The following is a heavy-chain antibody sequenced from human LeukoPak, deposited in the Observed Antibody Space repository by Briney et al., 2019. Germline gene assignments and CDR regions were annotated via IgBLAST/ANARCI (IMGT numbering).Heavy chain of an antibody. J-gene: IGHJ4*02. CDR3: AREPDPPYYYGSGSYFDY. CDR2: IIPIFGTA. Sequence: ASVKVSCKASGGTFSSYAISWVRQAPGQGLEWMGGIIPIFGTANYAQKFQGGVTITADESTSTAYMELSSLRSEDTAVYYCAREPDPPYYYGSGSYFDYWGQGTLVTVSS. CDR1: GGTFSSYA. V-gene: IGHV1-69*13. D-gene: IGHD3-10*01.